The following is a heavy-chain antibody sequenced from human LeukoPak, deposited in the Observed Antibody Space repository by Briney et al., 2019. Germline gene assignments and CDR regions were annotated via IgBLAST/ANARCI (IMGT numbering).Heavy chain of an antibody. V-gene: IGHV3-21*01. Sequence: GGSLRLSCAASGFTFSSYSMNWVRQAPGKGLEWVSSITSSSSNIYYADSVKGRFTISRDNAKNSLNLQMNSLRAEDTAVYYCARGGGSSWYNFDYWGQGTLVTVSS. CDR1: GFTFSSYS. CDR3: ARGGGSSWYNFDY. J-gene: IGHJ4*02. D-gene: IGHD6-13*01. CDR2: ITSSSSNI.